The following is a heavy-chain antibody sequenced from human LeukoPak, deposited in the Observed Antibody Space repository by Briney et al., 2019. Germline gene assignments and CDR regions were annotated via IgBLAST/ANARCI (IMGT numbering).Heavy chain of an antibody. V-gene: IGHV4-59*01. CDR2: IYHSGST. CDR1: GGSISSYY. J-gene: IGHJ4*02. D-gene: IGHD3-9*01. Sequence: SETLSLTCTVSGGSISSYYWSWIWQPPGKGLEWVGYIYHSGSTNYNPSLKSRVTISVDTSKNQFSLKLSSVTAADTAVYYCARGRKSYDILTGYYNPYYFDYWGQGTLVTVSS. CDR3: ARGRKSYDILTGYYNPYYFDY.